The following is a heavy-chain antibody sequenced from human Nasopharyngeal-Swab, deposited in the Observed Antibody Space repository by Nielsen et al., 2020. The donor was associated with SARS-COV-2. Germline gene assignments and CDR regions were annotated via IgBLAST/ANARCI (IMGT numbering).Heavy chain of an antibody. CDR2: INPSGGST. V-gene: IGHV1-46*01. D-gene: IGHD6-6*01. J-gene: IGHJ4*02. CDR3: ARDQAARLSHAGY. CDR1: GYTFTSYY. Sequence: ASVKVSCKASGYTFTSYYMHWVRQAPGQGLEWMGIINPSGGSTSYAQKFQGRVTMARDTSTSTVYMEPSSLRSEDTAVYYCARDQAARLSHAGYWGQGTLVTVSS.